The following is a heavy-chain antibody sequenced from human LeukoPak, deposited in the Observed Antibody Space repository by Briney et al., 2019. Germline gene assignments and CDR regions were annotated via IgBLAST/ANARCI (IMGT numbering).Heavy chain of an antibody. CDR1: GGPISSSSYY. CDR2: IYDSGST. V-gene: IGHV4-39*01. CDR3: QSRFLEWLLDY. Sequence: PSETLSLTCTVSGGPISSSSYYWGWIRQPPGKGLEWIGSIYDSGSTYYNPSLKSRVTISVDTSKNQFSLKLNSVTAADTAMYYCQSRFLEWLLDYWGQGTLVTVSS. D-gene: IGHD3-3*01. J-gene: IGHJ4*02.